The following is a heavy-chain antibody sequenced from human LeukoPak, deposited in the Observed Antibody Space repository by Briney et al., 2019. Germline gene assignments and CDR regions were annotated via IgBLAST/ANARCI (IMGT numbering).Heavy chain of an antibody. D-gene: IGHD3-16*02. J-gene: IGHJ3*02. CDR2: ISSSSSYI. CDR1: GFTFSSYS. V-gene: IGHV3-21*01. CDR3: ARDATYDYVWGSYRYHDAFDI. Sequence: GGSLRLSCAASGFTFSSYSMNWVRQAPGKGLEWVSSISSSSSYIYYADSVKGRFTISRDNAKNSLYLQMNSLRAEDTAVYYCARDATYDYVWGSYRYHDAFDIWGQGTMVTVSS.